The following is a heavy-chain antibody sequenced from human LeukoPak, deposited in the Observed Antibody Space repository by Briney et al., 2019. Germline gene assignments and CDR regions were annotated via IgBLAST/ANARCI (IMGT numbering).Heavy chain of an antibody. CDR2: LSGSGGDT. D-gene: IGHD2-15*01. CDR1: GFTFSRNA. J-gene: IGHJ4*02. V-gene: IGHV3-23*01. CDR3: AKVDCSGGSCYPGPSLAYYFDY. Sequence: GGSLRLSCAASGFTFSRNAMSWVRQAPGKGLEWVSSLSGSGGDTYYADSVKGRFTISRDNSKNTLYLQMNSLRAEDTAVYYCAKVDCSGGSCYPGPSLAYYFDYWGQGTLVTVSS.